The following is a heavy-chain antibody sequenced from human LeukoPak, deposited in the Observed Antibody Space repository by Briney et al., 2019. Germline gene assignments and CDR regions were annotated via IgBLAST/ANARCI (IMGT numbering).Heavy chain of an antibody. CDR3: ASITIFGVVPNPSDY. D-gene: IGHD3-3*01. Sequence: NPSETLSLTCTVSGGSISSSSYYWGWIRQPPGKGLEWIGSIYYSGSTYYNPSLKSRVTISVDTSKNQFSLKLSSVTAADTAVYYCASITIFGVVPNPSDYWGQGTLVTASS. J-gene: IGHJ4*02. CDR2: IYYSGST. V-gene: IGHV4-39*01. CDR1: GGSISSSSYY.